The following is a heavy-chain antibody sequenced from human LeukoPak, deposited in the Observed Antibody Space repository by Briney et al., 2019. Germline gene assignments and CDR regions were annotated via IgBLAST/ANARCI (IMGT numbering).Heavy chain of an antibody. CDR2: IYPGDSDT. J-gene: IGHJ4*02. V-gene: IGHV5-51*01. CDR1: GYSFTSYW. D-gene: IGHD4-17*01. CDR3: ARHGGDYVFDY. Sequence: GVSLKISCKGSGYSFTSYWIGWMRQMSGNGLEWMGIIYPGDSDTRYSPSFQGQVTISADKSISTAYLQWSSLKASDTAMYYCARHGGDYVFDYWGQGTLGTVSS.